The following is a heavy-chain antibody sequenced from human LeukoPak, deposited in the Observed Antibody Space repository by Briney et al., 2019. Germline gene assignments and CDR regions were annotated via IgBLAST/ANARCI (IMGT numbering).Heavy chain of an antibody. CDR2: IINEGSDT. Sequence: GGSLRLSCVVSGLTFSNQWMHWVRQAPGKGLVWVSHIINEGSDTRYADSVKGRFTISRDNAKNTLYLQMNSLRAEDTAVYYCAKSTSPLYYYYG. V-gene: IGHV3-74*01. CDR3: AKSTSPLYYYYG. D-gene: IGHD2-2*01. J-gene: IGHJ6*01. CDR1: GLTFSNQW.